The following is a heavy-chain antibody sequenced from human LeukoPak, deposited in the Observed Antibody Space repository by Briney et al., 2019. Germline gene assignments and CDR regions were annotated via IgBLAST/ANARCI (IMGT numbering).Heavy chain of an antibody. J-gene: IGHJ4*02. D-gene: IGHD3-22*01. Sequence: PSQTLSLTCTVSGGSISSGSYYWSWIRQPAGKGLEWIGRIYTSGGTNYNPSLKSRVTISVDTSKNQFSLKLSSVTAADTAVYYCAGARITMIVSALEYWGQGTQVTVSS. CDR1: GGSISSGSYY. CDR2: IYTSGGT. V-gene: IGHV4-61*02. CDR3: AGARITMIVSALEY.